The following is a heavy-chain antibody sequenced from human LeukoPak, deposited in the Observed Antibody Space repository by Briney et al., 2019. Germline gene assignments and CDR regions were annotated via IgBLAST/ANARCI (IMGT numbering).Heavy chain of an antibody. CDR3: ARGSSTVVPAFDI. D-gene: IGHD4-23*01. J-gene: IGHJ3*02. V-gene: IGHV4-59*12. CDR1: GGSISTYY. CDR2: IYYTGSA. Sequence: PSETLSLTCTVCGGSISTYYWSWIRQPPGKGLEWIGCIYYTGSANYNPSLKSRGTISVDTSKNQFSLKLSSVTAADTAVYYCARGSSTVVPAFDIWGRGTMFTVSS.